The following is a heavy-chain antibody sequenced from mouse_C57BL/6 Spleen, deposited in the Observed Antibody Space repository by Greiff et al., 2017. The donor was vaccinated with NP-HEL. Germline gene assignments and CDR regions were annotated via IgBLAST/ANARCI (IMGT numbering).Heavy chain of an antibody. CDR2: IDPGKGNT. CDR3: APDWGGGAWFAY. D-gene: IGHD4-1*01. J-gene: IGHJ3*01. Sequence: EVQLQQSVAELVRPGASVKLSCTASGFNIKNTYMHWVNQRPEQGLEWIGRIDPGKGNTKYAPKFQGKATITDDTSANTAYLQLSSLTSEDTAIYSCAPDWGGGAWFAYWGQGTLVTVSA. V-gene: IGHV14-3*01. CDR1: GFNIKNTY.